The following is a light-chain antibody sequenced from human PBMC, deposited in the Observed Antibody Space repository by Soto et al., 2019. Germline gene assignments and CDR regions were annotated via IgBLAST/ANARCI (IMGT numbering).Light chain of an antibody. CDR3: QQYAASPVT. Sequence: ENVLTQSPVTLSLSPGDRASLSCRASQSVSNNYLAWHHQRPGQAPRLLIFGASNRATGVPDRFTGSASGTDFTLTISRLQPEDFALYCCQQYAASPVTFGGGTKVDI. CDR1: QSVSNNY. V-gene: IGKV3-20*01. CDR2: GAS. J-gene: IGKJ4*01.